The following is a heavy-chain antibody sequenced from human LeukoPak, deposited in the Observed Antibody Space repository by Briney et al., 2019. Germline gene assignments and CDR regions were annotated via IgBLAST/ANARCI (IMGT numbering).Heavy chain of an antibody. J-gene: IGHJ4*02. CDR2: IGASGGST. CDR3: AKAEGYDILTGLDY. CDR1: GFTFSSYA. D-gene: IGHD3-9*01. V-gene: IGHV3-23*01. Sequence: PLGSLRLSCATSGFTFSSYAMSWVRQAPGKGLEWVSGIGASGGSTYYADSVKGRVTISRDNSKNTLYLQMNSLRTEDTAVYYCAKAEGYDILTGLDYWGQGTLVTVSS.